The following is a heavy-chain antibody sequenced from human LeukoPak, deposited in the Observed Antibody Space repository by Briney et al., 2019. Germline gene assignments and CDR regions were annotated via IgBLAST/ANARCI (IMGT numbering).Heavy chain of an antibody. CDR1: GFTFSSYA. CDR2: IWHDGSNK. V-gene: IGHV3-33*06. Sequence: GGSLRLSCAASGFTFSSYAMHWVRQAPGKGLEWVAAIWHDGSNKFYGDSVKGRFTISRDNSENTLYLQLNSLRGDDTAAYYCAKDHLEFSVEENHFDFWGQGTVVTVSS. CDR3: AKDHLEFSVEENHFDF. J-gene: IGHJ4*02. D-gene: IGHD2-15*01.